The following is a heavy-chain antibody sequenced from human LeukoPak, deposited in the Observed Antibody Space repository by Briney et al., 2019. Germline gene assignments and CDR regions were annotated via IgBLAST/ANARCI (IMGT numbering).Heavy chain of an antibody. CDR1: GGSISSYY. CDR2: IYYSGST. Sequence: SETLSLTCTVSGGSISSYYWSWIRQPPGKGLEWIGYIYYSGSTYYNPSLKSRVTISVDTSKNRFSLKLSSVTAADTAVYYCARDREAAAGYIDYWGQGTLVTVSS. CDR3: ARDREAAAGYIDY. V-gene: IGHV4-59*12. J-gene: IGHJ4*02. D-gene: IGHD6-13*01.